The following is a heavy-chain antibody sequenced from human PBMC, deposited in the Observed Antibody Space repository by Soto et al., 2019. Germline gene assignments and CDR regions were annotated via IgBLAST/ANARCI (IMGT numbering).Heavy chain of an antibody. CDR1: GGYISSGGYS. CDR3: ARVPTP. Sequence: QLQLQESGSGRVKPSQTLFLTCAVSGGYISSGGYSWSWLRQPPWKGLEWMGYVYHSGSTYYNPSLKSRVAISVDRSKNQFSLKLSSVTAADTAVYYCARVPTPWGQGTIVTVSS. J-gene: IGHJ3*01. CDR2: VYHSGST. V-gene: IGHV4-30-2*01.